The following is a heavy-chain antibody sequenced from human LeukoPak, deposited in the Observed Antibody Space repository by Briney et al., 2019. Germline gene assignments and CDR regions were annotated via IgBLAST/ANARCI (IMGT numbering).Heavy chain of an antibody. V-gene: IGHV1-69*06. CDR1: GYTFTSYS. J-gene: IGHJ4*02. CDR2: IIPNFGTA. Sequence: GASVKVSCKASGYTFTSYSINWVRQAPGQGLEWMGGIIPNFGTANYAQKFQGRVTITADKSTSTAYMELSSLRSDDTAVYYCARDTSRGDRANDYWGQGTLVTVSS. CDR3: ARDTSRGDRANDY. D-gene: IGHD2-2*01.